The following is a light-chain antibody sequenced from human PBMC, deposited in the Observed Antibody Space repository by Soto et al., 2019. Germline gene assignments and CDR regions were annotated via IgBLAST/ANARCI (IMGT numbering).Light chain of an antibody. Sequence: QSALTQPASVSGSPGQSITIACTGTSSDVGGYKYVSWYQLHPGKATKLMIYEVSNRPSGVSNRFSGSKSGNTASLTISGLQAEDEADYYCSSYSSSILVFGTGTKVTVL. V-gene: IGLV2-14*01. J-gene: IGLJ1*01. CDR1: SSDVGGYKY. CDR2: EVS. CDR3: SSYSSSILV.